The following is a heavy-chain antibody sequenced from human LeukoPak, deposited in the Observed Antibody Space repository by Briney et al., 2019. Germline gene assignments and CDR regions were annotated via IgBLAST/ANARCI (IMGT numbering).Heavy chain of an antibody. J-gene: IGHJ3*02. CDR3: ARVVGSMSSAFDI. D-gene: IGHD3-10*01. CDR2: INPCWGSK. CDR1: GYTFTSYY. Sequence: ASVKVSRKVSGYTFTSYYIHWARQPPGQGLEWGGIINPCWGSKSYAQKFQGRVTMTRDTSTSTVYMKLSSLRAEDTAVYYCARVVGSMSSAFDIWGQGTMVTVSS. V-gene: IGHV1-46*01.